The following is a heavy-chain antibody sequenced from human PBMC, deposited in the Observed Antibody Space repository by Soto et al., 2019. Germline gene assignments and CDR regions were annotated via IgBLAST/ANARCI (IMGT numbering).Heavy chain of an antibody. Sequence: ASVKVSCKASRYTFTSYDIFWVRQSPGQGLEWMGWIKPDSGDTHYARNFQGRVTMTRDTSINTAYMELNNLVSDDTAVYYCARRSSTYLNEIIYDYWGQGTLVTVSS. CDR3: ARRSSTYLNEIIYDY. CDR1: RYTFTSYD. J-gene: IGHJ4*02. D-gene: IGHD2-2*01. CDR2: IKPDSGDT. V-gene: IGHV1-2*02.